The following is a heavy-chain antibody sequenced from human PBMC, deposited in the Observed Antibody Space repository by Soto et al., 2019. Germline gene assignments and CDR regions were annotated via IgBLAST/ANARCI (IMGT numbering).Heavy chain of an antibody. D-gene: IGHD4-4*01. Sequence: AAVKVSCKASEYTFTSYTMHWVRQAPGQRLEWMGWINGGNGNTKYSQKFQGRVTITRDTSASTAYMELSSLRSDDTAVYYCARELQGLYYFDYWGQGTLVTVSS. CDR1: EYTFTSYT. CDR2: INGGNGNT. V-gene: IGHV1-3*01. J-gene: IGHJ4*02. CDR3: ARELQGLYYFDY.